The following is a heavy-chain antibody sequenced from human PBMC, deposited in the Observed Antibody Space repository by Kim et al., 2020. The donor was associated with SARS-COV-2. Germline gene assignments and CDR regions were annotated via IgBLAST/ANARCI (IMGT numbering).Heavy chain of an antibody. Sequence: GGSLRLSCAVSGFTFSSYGMHWVRQAPGKGLEWVAVIWYDGSNKYYADSVKGRFTISRDNSKNTLYLQMNSLRAEDTAVYYCARDSIVAADPNWFDPWGQGTLVTVSS. CDR1: GFTFSSYG. CDR3: ARDSIVAADPNWFDP. CDR2: IWYDGSNK. V-gene: IGHV3-33*01. J-gene: IGHJ5*02. D-gene: IGHD6-13*01.